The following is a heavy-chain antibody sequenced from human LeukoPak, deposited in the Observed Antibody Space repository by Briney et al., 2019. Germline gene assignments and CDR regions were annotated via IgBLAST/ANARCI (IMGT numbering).Heavy chain of an antibody. D-gene: IGHD2-15*01. Sequence: SETLSLTCAVYGGSFSGYYWSWIRQPPGKGLEWIGEINHSGSTNYNPSLKSRVTISVDTSKNQFSLKLSSVTATDTAVYHCASDRGGSRKSRRFDPWGQGTLVTVSS. CDR2: INHSGST. V-gene: IGHV4-34*01. CDR1: GGSFSGYY. J-gene: IGHJ5*02. CDR3: ASDRGGSRKSRRFDP.